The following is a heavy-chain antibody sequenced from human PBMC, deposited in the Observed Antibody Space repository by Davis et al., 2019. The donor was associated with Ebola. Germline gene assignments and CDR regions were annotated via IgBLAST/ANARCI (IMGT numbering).Heavy chain of an antibody. Sequence: GESLKISCAASGFTFSSYNMNWVRQAPGKGLEWVSSISSSSSYIYYADSVKGRFTISRDNAKNSLYLQMNSLRAEDTAVYYCARDTNKEDYWGQGTLVTVSS. V-gene: IGHV3-21*01. CDR1: GFTFSSYN. J-gene: IGHJ4*02. CDR3: ARDTNKEDY. CDR2: ISSSSSYI. D-gene: IGHD1/OR15-1a*01.